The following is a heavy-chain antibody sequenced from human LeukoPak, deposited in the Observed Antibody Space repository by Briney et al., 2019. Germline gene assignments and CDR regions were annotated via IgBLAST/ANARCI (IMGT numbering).Heavy chain of an antibody. D-gene: IGHD4-11*01. CDR2: INPNSGGT. CDR3: ARVYRAPDY. Sequence: ASVKVSCRASGYTFTGCYMHWVRQAPGQGLEWMGWINPNSGGTNYAQKFQGRVTVTRDTSISTAYMELSRLTSDDTAVFYCARVYRAPDYWGQGTLVTVSS. V-gene: IGHV1-2*02. CDR1: GYTFTGCY. J-gene: IGHJ4*02.